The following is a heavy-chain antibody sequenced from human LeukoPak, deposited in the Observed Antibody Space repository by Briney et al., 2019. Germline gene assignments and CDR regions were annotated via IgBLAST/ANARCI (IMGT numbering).Heavy chain of an antibody. J-gene: IGHJ4*02. Sequence: ASVKVSCKASGYTFTSYDSNWVRQATGQRPEWMGWMSPNSGNTGYAQKFQGRVTMTRSTSMSTAYMELSSLKSEDTAVYYCTRGPPNWGYDFWGQGTLVTVSS. CDR3: TRGPPNWGYDF. CDR2: MSPNSGNT. V-gene: IGHV1-8*01. D-gene: IGHD7-27*01. CDR1: GYTFTSYD.